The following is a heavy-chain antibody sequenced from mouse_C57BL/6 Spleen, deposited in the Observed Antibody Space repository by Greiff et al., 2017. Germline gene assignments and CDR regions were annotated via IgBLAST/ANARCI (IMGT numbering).Heavy chain of an antibody. V-gene: IGHV5-4*01. CDR1: GFTFSSYA. CDR2: ISDGGSYT. J-gene: IGHJ2*01. Sequence: VKLVESGGGLVKPGGSLQLSCAASGFTFSSYALSWVRQTPEKRLEWVATISDGGSYTYYPDNVKGRFPISRDNAKNNLYLRMSHLKSEDTARYYWARDEGGNFDYWGQGTTLTFSS. CDR3: ARDEGGNFDY. D-gene: IGHD2-1*01.